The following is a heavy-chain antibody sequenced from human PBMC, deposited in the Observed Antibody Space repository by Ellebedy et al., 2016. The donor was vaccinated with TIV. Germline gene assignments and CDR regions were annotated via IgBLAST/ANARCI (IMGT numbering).Heavy chain of an antibody. CDR2: INSGGTII. CDR3: ARPPAAVAGQDY. Sequence: GESLKISCAASGFTFSDYWMAWVRLAPGKGLEWISYINSGGTIIYYADSVKGRFTISRDNAKNSLYLQMHSLRAEDTAVYYCARPPAAVAGQDYWGQGTPVTVSS. CDR1: GFTFSDYW. D-gene: IGHD6-19*01. J-gene: IGHJ4*02. V-gene: IGHV3-11*01.